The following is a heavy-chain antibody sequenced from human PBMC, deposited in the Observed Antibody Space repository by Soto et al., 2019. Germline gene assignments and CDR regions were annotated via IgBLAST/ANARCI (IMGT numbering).Heavy chain of an antibody. Sequence: GASVKVSCKASGYTFTGYYVHWVRQAPGQGLEWMGWINPNSGGTNYAQKFQGWVTMTRDTSISTAYMELSRLRSDDTAVYYCARDLQKGTLAGTDGMDVWGQGTTVTVSS. CDR1: GYTFTGYY. CDR2: INPNSGGT. V-gene: IGHV1-2*04. CDR3: ARDLQKGTLAGTDGMDV. J-gene: IGHJ6*02. D-gene: IGHD6-13*01.